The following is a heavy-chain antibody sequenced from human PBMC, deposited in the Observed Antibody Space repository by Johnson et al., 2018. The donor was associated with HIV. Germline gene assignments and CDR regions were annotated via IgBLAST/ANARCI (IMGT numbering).Heavy chain of an antibody. Sequence: QVQLVESGGGVVQPGRSLRLSCVASQFTFSNFGMHWVRQAPGKGLEWVTFIRYDGSDKYYADSVKGRFTISRDNSKNTLYLQMNSLRAEDTAVYYCAKVYGFDYGDYYDAFDIWGQGTMVTVSS. CDR2: IRYDGSDK. D-gene: IGHD4-17*01. CDR3: AKVYGFDYGDYYDAFDI. J-gene: IGHJ3*02. V-gene: IGHV3-30*02. CDR1: QFTFSNFG.